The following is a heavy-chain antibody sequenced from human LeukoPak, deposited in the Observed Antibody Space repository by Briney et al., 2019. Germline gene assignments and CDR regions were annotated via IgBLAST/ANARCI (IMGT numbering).Heavy chain of an antibody. V-gene: IGHV4-59*01. CDR2: IYYSGSN. J-gene: IGHJ4*02. Sequence: SETLSLTCTLSRVSLSGYYSTWARQPPGKGLDWIGYIYYSGSNNYNPSRKSRVTISVDTSKNQFSLKLSSVAAADTAVYYCARVPVAGRTFDYWGQGTLVTVSS. D-gene: IGHD6-19*01. CDR1: RVSLSGYY. CDR3: ARVPVAGRTFDY.